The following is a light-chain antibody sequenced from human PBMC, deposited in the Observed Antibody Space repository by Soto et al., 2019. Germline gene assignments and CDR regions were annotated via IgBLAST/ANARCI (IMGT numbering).Light chain of an antibody. CDR3: QRRSNWPLT. Sequence: EIVLTQSPATLSLYPGERATLSCRASQDVSKYLAWYQQKPGQAPRLLIYDASNRATGIPARFSGSGSGTDFTLTISSLEPEDFAVYYCQRRSNWPLTFGGGTKVDI. J-gene: IGKJ4*01. CDR1: QDVSKY. V-gene: IGKV3-11*01. CDR2: DAS.